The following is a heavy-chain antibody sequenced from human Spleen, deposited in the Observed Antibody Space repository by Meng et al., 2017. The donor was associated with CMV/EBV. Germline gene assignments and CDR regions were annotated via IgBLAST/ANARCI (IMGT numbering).Heavy chain of an antibody. V-gene: IGHV1-46*01. Sequence: ASVKVSCKASGYTFTSYYMHWVRQAPGQGLEWMGIINPSGGSTSYAQKFQGRVTMTRDTSTSTVYMELSSLRSEDTAVYYCARAISPVGVDIRYGMDVWGQGTTVTVSS. CDR1: GYTFTSYY. CDR2: INPSGGST. J-gene: IGHJ6*02. CDR3: ARAISPVGVDIRYGMDV. D-gene: IGHD3-3*01.